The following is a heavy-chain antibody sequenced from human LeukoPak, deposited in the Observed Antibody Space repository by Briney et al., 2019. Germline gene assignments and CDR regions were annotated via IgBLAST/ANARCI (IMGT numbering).Heavy chain of an antibody. CDR1: GYAFTSYG. CDR2: ISAYNGNT. CDR3: ARSWGHVYGGNLDY. D-gene: IGHD4-23*01. Sequence: GASVKVSCKASGYAFTSYGISWVRQAPGQGLEWMGWISAYNGNTNYAQKLQGRVTMPTDTSTSTAYMELRSLRSDDTAVYYCARSWGHVYGGNLDYWGQGTLVTVSS. V-gene: IGHV1-18*01. J-gene: IGHJ4*02.